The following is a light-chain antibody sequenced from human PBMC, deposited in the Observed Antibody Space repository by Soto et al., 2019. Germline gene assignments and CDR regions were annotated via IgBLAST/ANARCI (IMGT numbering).Light chain of an antibody. J-gene: IGKJ5*01. Sequence: EIVLNKSPGTLSLSTGERATLSCRASQIVSSNLAWYQQKPGQAPRLLIYGASTRATGIPARFSGSGSGTEFTLTISSLQSEDFAVYYCQQYNNWPPITFGHGTLLEIK. CDR3: QQYNNWPPIT. CDR2: GAS. V-gene: IGKV3-15*01. CDR1: QIVSSN.